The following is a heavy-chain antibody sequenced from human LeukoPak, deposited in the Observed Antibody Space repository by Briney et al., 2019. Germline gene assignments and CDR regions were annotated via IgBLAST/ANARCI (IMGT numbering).Heavy chain of an antibody. CDR3: ARGWFGEYYYYGMDV. CDR2: IYSGGST. J-gene: IGHJ6*02. V-gene: IGHV3-66*01. Sequence: GGSLRLSCAASGFTVSSNYMSWVRQAPGKGLEWVSVIYSGGSTYYADSVKGRFTISRDNSKNTLYLQMNSLRAEDTAVYYCARGWFGEYYYYGMDVWGQGTTVTVSS. D-gene: IGHD3-10*01. CDR1: GFTVSSNY.